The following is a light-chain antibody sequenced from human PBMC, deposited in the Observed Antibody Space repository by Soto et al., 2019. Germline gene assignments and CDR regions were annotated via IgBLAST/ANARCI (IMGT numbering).Light chain of an antibody. Sequence: QSALTQPASVSGSPGQSITISCTGTSSDVGGYNYVSWYQQHPGKAPKLMFYDVSNRPSGVSNRFSGSKSGNTASLTISGLQAEDEADYYCSSYTSSSLHVFGTGTKLTVL. J-gene: IGLJ1*01. CDR1: SSDVGGYNY. CDR3: SSYTSSSLHV. CDR2: DVS. V-gene: IGLV2-14*01.